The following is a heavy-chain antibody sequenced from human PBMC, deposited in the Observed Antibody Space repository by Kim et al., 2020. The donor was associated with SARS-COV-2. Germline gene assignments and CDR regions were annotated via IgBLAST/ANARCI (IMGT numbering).Heavy chain of an antibody. D-gene: IGHD1-26*01. V-gene: IGHV4-4*02. J-gene: IGHJ4*02. Sequence: NPSLKGRVSISVAKSKNQFSLNLNSVTATDTAMYYCARLRTDTGSYFRFDSWGQGTLVTVSS. CDR3: ARLRTDTGSYFRFDS.